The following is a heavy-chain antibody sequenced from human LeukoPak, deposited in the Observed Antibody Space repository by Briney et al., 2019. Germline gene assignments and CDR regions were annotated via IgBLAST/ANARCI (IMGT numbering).Heavy chain of an antibody. D-gene: IGHD6-13*01. CDR2: IYKTGST. J-gene: IGHJ2*01. CDR3: ARTYGSSGLGYFDL. CDR1: GDSITSGGYY. V-gene: IGHV4-31*03. Sequence: SETLSLTCTVSGDSITSGGYYWSWIRQRPGKGLEWIGYIYKTGSTYYSPSLKSRVTMSVDTSRNQFSLKLSSVTAADTAVYYCARTYGSSGLGYFDLWGRGTLVTVSS.